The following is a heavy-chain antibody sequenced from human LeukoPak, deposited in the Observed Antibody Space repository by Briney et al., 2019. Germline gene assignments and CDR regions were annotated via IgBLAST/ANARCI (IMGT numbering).Heavy chain of an antibody. D-gene: IGHD5-24*01. J-gene: IGHJ3*01. CDR2: TYYRSKWYN. CDR1: GDSVSGNSTA. CDR3: ARGGQGDGYSADEAFDF. V-gene: IGHV6-1*01. Sequence: SRTLSLTCAISGDSVSGNSTAYNWIRQSPSRGLEWLGRTYYRSKWYNDYAVSVKSRITFNPDTSKNQLSLHLNSVTPEDTAVYYCARGGQGDGYSADEAFDFWGQGTMVTVSS.